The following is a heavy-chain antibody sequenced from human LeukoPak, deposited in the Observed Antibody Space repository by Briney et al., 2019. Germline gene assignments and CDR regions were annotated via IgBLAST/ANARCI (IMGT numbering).Heavy chain of an antibody. V-gene: IGHV3-11*03. D-gene: IGHD6-13*01. Sequence: GGSLRLSCAASGFSFSDYCMSWIRQAPGKGLEWLSCIDGTSTFTNYADSVKGRFTISRDNAKNALYLQMNSLRAEDSAVYYCARTLVAAPGTKGGPWGQGTLVTVSS. CDR1: GFSFSDYC. J-gene: IGHJ5*02. CDR3: ARTLVAAPGTKGGP. CDR2: IDGTSTFT.